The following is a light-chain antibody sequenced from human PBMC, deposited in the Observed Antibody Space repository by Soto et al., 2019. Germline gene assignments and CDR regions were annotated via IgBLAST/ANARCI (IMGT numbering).Light chain of an antibody. J-gene: IGKJ1*01. V-gene: IGKV2-28*01. CDR3: MQSLQAPLT. CDR2: MGS. CDR1: QSLLQRNGYKC. Sequence: EIVMTQSPLSLHVTPGEPASISCRSSQSLLQRNGYKCLEWYLQKPGQSPQLLIYMGSNRASGVPDRFSGSGAGTHFTLKISRVEAEGIRVYYCMQSLQAPLTFRPGTKVEIK.